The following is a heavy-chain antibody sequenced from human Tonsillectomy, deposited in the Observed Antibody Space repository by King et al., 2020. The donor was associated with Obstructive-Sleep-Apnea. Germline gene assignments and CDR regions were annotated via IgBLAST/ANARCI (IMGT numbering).Heavy chain of an antibody. V-gene: IGHV3-33*01. D-gene: IGHD5-12*01. J-gene: IGHJ3*02. CDR2: IWYDGSNK. CDR3: ARESISVIVAVAFDI. CDR1: GFTFSSYG. Sequence: VQLVESGGGVVQPGRSLRLSCAASGFTFSSYGMHWVRQGPGKGLEWVAGIWYDGSNKYYADSVKGRFTISRDNSKNTLYLQMNSLRAEDTAVYYCARESISVIVAVAFDIWGQGTMVTVSS.